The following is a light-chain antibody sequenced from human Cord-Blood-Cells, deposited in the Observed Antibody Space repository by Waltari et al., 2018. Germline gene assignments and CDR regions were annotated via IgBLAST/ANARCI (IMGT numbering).Light chain of an antibody. Sequence: DIQMTQSPSSLSASVGDRVTITCRASQSISSYLNWDQQKPGKATKRLIYAASILQSGVPVRFSGSGSGTDFTFTISSRQPEDFAIYYCQQSYSTPFTFGPGTKVDIK. V-gene: IGKV1-39*01. J-gene: IGKJ3*01. CDR3: QQSYSTPFT. CDR2: AAS. CDR1: QSISSY.